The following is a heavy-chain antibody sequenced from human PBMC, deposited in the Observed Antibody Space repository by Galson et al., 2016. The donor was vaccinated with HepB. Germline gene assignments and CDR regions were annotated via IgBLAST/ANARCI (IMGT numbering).Heavy chain of an antibody. CDR2: IVDSGVTT. CDR3: AKDTSWVLDF. J-gene: IGHJ4*02. CDR1: GFSFSSYA. Sequence: SLRLSCAASGFSFSSYAMCWVRQAPGNGPEWVSAIVDSGVTTYYADSVRGRFTISRDNSKSTLYLQMNSLRAEDTAVYYCAKDTSWVLDFWGQGNLVTVSS. D-gene: IGHD3-16*01. V-gene: IGHV3-23*01.